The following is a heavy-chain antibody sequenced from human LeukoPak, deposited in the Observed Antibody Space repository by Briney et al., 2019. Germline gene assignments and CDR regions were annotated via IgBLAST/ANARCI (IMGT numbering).Heavy chain of an antibody. V-gene: IGHV3-21*01. CDR1: GFTFSSYS. CDR3: ARVQTYSSGWYHRPNNWFDP. Sequence: GGSLRLSCAASGFTFSSYSMNWVRQAPGKGLEWVSSISSSSSYIYYADSVKGRFTISRDNAKNSLYLQMNSLRAEDTAVYYCARVQTYSSGWYHRPNNWFDPWGQGTLVTVSS. CDR2: ISSSSSYI. D-gene: IGHD6-19*01. J-gene: IGHJ5*02.